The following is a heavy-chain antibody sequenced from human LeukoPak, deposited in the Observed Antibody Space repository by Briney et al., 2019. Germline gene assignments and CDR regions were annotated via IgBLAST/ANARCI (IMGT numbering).Heavy chain of an antibody. V-gene: IGHV3-33*01. D-gene: IGHD2-15*01. CDR1: GLTFRNYG. J-gene: IGHJ4*02. CDR2: IYYDGSEK. Sequence: GGSLRLSCAVSGLTFRNYGMHWVRQAPGKGLEWVAIIYYDGSEKYYVDSVKGRFTISRDNYKNTLSLKMHRLSAEDTALYYCASGRGGRGGINYFDYWGQGTLVTVSS. CDR3: ASGRGGRGGINYFDY.